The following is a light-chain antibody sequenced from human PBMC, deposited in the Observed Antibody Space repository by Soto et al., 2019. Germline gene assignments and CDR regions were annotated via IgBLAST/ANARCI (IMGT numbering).Light chain of an antibody. J-gene: IGKJ4*01. CDR3: QQRTNWPPLT. CDR2: DAS. Sequence: EIVLTQSPATLSLSPGARATLSCRASQSVGTYLAWYQQKPGQAPRLLIYDASNRATGIPARFSGSGSGTDFTLTISGLEPEDFAVYYCQQRTNWPPLTFGGGTKVEIK. CDR1: QSVGTY. V-gene: IGKV3-11*01.